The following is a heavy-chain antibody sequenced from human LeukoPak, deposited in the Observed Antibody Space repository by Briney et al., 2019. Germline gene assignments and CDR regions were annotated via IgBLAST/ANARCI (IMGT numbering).Heavy chain of an antibody. CDR1: GGSISSYY. Sequence: SETLSLTCTVSGGSISSYYWSWIRQPPGKGLEWIGYIYYSGSTNYNPSLKSRVTISVDTSKNQSSLKLSSVTAADTAVYYCARGRWSSGSRNYFDYWGQGTLVTVSS. V-gene: IGHV4-59*01. CDR2: IYYSGST. D-gene: IGHD6-19*01. CDR3: ARGRWSSGSRNYFDY. J-gene: IGHJ4*02.